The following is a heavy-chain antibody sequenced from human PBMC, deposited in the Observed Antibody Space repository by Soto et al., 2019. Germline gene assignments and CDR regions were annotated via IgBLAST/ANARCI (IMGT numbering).Heavy chain of an antibody. Sequence: GGSLRLSCAASGFTFSSYAMHWVRQAPGKGLEWVAVISFDGSNKYYADSVKGRFTFSRDNSKNTLYLQMNSLRAEDTAVYYFARDPTRTYGHDPFDYWGQGTLVTVSS. CDR1: GFTFSSYA. J-gene: IGHJ4*02. D-gene: IGHD4-17*01. CDR2: ISFDGSNK. CDR3: ARDPTRTYGHDPFDY. V-gene: IGHV3-30-3*01.